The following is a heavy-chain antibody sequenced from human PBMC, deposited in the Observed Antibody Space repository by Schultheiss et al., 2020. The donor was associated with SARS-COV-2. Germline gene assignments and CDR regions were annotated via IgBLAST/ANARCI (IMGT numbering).Heavy chain of an antibody. CDR2: IYYSGST. V-gene: IGHV4-61*01. CDR1: NGSVSIGSYY. J-gene: IGHJ4*02. D-gene: IGHD1-1*01. Sequence: SETLSLTCTVSNGSVSIGSYYWSWLRQPPGKGLEWIGYIYYSGSTNYNPSLKSRVTISVDTSKNQFSLKLSSVTAADTAVYYCARVRRTMGGSDYWGQGTLVTVSS. CDR3: ARVRRTMGGSDY.